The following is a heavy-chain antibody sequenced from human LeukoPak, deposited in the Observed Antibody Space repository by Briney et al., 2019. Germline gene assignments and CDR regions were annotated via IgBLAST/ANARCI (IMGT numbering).Heavy chain of an antibody. J-gene: IGHJ6*04. D-gene: IGHD5-24*01. CDR3: ASPDGYTFSWYAMDV. Sequence: GGSLRLSCEASGFSLSSYGRHWVRQAPGKGLEWVAILWYDGRTQHYADSVKGRFTISRDNAKNTLYLQMNSLTAEDTAVYYCASPDGYTFSWYAMDVWGKGTTVAVSS. CDR2: LWYDGRTQ. CDR1: GFSLSSYG. V-gene: IGHV3-33*01.